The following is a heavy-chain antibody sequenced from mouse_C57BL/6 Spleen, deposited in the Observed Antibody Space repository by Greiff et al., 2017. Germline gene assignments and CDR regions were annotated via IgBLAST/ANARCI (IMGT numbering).Heavy chain of an antibody. CDR3: ARGGYYGSSYNYFDY. V-gene: IGHV1-39*01. CDR2: INPNYGTT. Sequence: EVKLVESGPELVKPGASVKISCKASGYSFTDYNMNWVKQSNGKSLEWIGVINPNYGTTSYNQKFKGKATLTVDQSSSTAYMQLNSLTSEDSAVYYCARGGYYGSSYNYFDYWGQGTTLTVSS. CDR1: GYSFTDYN. D-gene: IGHD1-1*01. J-gene: IGHJ2*01.